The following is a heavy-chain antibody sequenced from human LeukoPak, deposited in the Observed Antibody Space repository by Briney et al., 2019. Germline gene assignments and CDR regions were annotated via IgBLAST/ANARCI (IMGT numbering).Heavy chain of an antibody. J-gene: IGHJ6*03. V-gene: IGHV4-61*02. D-gene: IGHD3-22*01. CDR3: ARDSQHYDDNGYYDYYYYMDV. CDR1: GGSISSGSYY. Sequence: PSETLSLTCTVSGGSISSGSYYWSWIRQPAGKGLEWIGRIYTSGSTNYNPSLKSRVTISVDTSKNQFSLKLSSVTAADTAVYYCARDSQHYDDNGYYDYYYYMDVWGKGTTVTISS. CDR2: IYTSGST.